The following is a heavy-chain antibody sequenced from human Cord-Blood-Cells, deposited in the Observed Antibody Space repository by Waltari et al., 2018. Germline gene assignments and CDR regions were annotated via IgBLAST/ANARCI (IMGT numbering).Heavy chain of an antibody. D-gene: IGHD6-13*01. CDR3: ARDSSSWYYFDY. CDR2: IWYDGSNK. V-gene: IGHV3-33*01. Sequence: QVQLVESGGGVVQPGRSLRLSCAASGFTFSSSGMHWVRQAPGKGLEWVAVIWYDGSNKYYADSVKGRFTISRDNSKNTLYLQMNSLRAEDTAVYYCARDSSSWYYFDYWGQGTLVTVSS. CDR1: GFTFSSSG. J-gene: IGHJ4*02.